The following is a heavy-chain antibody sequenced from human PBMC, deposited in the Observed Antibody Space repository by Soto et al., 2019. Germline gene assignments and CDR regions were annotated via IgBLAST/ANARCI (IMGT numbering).Heavy chain of an antibody. D-gene: IGHD2-2*01. Sequence: ASVKVSCKASGYTFTSYGISWVRQAPGQGLEWMGWISAYNGNTNYAQKLQGRVTITTDTSTSTAYMELRSLRSDDTAVYYCARGYCSSTSCSNYYYYYYMDVWGKGTTVTVSS. J-gene: IGHJ6*03. CDR1: GYTFTSYG. CDR3: ARGYCSSTSCSNYYYYYYMDV. CDR2: ISAYNGNT. V-gene: IGHV1-18*01.